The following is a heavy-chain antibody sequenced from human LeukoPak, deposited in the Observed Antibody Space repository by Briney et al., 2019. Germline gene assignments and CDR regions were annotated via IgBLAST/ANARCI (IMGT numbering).Heavy chain of an antibody. CDR2: ISSSSSYI. D-gene: IGHD4-17*01. J-gene: IGHJ3*02. CDR1: GFTFSSYS. Sequence: GGSLRLSCAASGFTFSSYSMNWVRQAPGKGLEWVSSISSSSSYIYYADSVKGRFTISRDNAKNSLYLQMDSLRAEDTAVYYCARVGYGDYDWSFDIWGQGTMVTVSS. V-gene: IGHV3-21*01. CDR3: ARVGYGDYDWSFDI.